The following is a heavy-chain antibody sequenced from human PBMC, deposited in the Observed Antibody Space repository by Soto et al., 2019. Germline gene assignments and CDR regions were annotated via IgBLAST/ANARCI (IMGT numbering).Heavy chain of an antibody. J-gene: IGHJ5*02. CDR1: GGSISSSSYY. Sequence: KASETLSLTCTVSGGSISSSSYYWGWIRQPPGKGLEWIGSIYYSGSTYYNPSLKSRVTISVDTSKNQFSLKLSSVTAADTAVYYCARSPGIAYGPFDPWGQGTLVTVSS. D-gene: IGHD6-13*01. CDR3: ARSPGIAYGPFDP. CDR2: IYYSGST. V-gene: IGHV4-39*01.